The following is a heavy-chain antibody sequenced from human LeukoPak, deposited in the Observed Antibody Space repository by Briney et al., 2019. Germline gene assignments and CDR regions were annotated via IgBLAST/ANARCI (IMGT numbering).Heavy chain of an antibody. CDR3: TRGSDSYYYSMDV. V-gene: IGHV1-69*05. Sequence: ASLKVSCKASGYTFSNYAINWVRQAPGQGLEWMGGIIPILRTPSYAEKFRGRVTITTDESTSTAHMELSGLRSEDTAVYYCTRGSDSYYYSMDVWGRGTTVIVSS. CDR1: GYTFSNYA. J-gene: IGHJ6*03. CDR2: IIPILRTP.